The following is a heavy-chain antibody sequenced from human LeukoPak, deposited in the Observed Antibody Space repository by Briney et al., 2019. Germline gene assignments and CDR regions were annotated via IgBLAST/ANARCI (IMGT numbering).Heavy chain of an antibody. V-gene: IGHV3-7*01. J-gene: IGHJ4*02. CDR3: ARDGSSGCSDY. D-gene: IGHD6-19*01. CDR1: GFPFSSYW. CDR2: IKQDGSEK. Sequence: PGGSLRLSCVASGFPFSSYWMTWVRQAPGKGLEWVANIKQDGSEKYYVDSVKGRFTISRDNAKNSLYLQMNSLRAEDTAVYYCARDGSSGCSDYWGQGTLVTVSS.